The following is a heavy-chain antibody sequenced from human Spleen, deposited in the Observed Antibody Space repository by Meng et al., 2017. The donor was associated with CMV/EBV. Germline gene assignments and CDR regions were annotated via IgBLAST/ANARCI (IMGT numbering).Heavy chain of an antibody. J-gene: IGHJ6*02. Sequence: ASVKVSCKASGYTFTGYYMHWVRQAPGQGLEWMGIINPSGGSTSYAQKFQGRVTMTRDTSTSTVYMELSSLRSEDTAVYYCARGNGDYTLSQYYYYYGMDVWGQGTTVTVSS. D-gene: IGHD4-17*01. CDR3: ARGNGDYTLSQYYYYYGMDV. CDR1: GYTFTGYY. CDR2: INPSGGST. V-gene: IGHV1-46*01.